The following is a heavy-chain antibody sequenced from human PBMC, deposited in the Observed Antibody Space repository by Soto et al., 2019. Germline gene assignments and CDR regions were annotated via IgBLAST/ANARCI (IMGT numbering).Heavy chain of an antibody. D-gene: IGHD6-19*01. CDR2: ISSSSSTI. CDR1: GFTFSSYS. J-gene: IGHJ4*02. Sequence: EVPLVESGGGLVQPGGSLGLSCAASGFTFSSYSMNWVRQAPGKGLRWVSYISSSSSTIYYADSVKGRFTISRENAKNSRYLQMNSLRDEDTAVYYCASLVQAGWDYWGQGTLVTVSS. CDR3: ASLVQAGWDY. V-gene: IGHV3-48*02.